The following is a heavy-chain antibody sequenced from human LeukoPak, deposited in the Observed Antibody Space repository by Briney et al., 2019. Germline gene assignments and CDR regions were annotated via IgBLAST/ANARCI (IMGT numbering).Heavy chain of an antibody. D-gene: IGHD6-19*01. CDR1: GYTSTSYY. CDR3: ARETPGYSSV. J-gene: IGHJ4*02. V-gene: IGHV1-46*01. CDR2: INPSGGT. Sequence: ASVNLSCTAFGYTSTSYYVHWVRQAPGQGLEWMGIINPSGGTNYAQKFQGRVTMTRDTSTSTVYMELSSLRSEDTAVYYCARETPGYSSVWGQGTLVTVSS.